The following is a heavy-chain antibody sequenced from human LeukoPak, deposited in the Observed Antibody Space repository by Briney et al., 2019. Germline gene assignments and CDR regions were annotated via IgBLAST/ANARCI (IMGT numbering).Heavy chain of an antibody. V-gene: IGHV3-23*01. J-gene: IGHJ6*02. CDR3: AKPAGYCSSTSCYVAAYYYFYGMDV. D-gene: IGHD2-2*01. CDR1: GFTFSSYA. CDR2: ISGSGGST. Sequence: GGSLRLSCAASGFTFSSYAMSWVRQAPGKGLEWVSAISGSGGSTYYADSVKGRFTISRDNSKNTLYLQMNSLRAEDTAVYYCAKPAGYCSSTSCYVAAYYYFYGMDVWGQGTTVTVSS.